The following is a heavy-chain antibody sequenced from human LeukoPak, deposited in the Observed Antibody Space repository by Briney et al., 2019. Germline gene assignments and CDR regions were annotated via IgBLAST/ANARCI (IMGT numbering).Heavy chain of an antibody. CDR3: ARQEQQLVTFDY. J-gene: IGHJ4*02. V-gene: IGHV3-48*03. CDR1: GFTFSSYE. Sequence: GGSLRLTCAASGFTFSSYEMNWVRQAPGKGLEWVSYISSSGSTIYYADSVKGRFTISRDNAKNSLYLQMNSLRAEDTAVYYCARQEQQLVTFDYWGQGTLVTVSS. CDR2: ISSSGSTI. D-gene: IGHD6-13*01.